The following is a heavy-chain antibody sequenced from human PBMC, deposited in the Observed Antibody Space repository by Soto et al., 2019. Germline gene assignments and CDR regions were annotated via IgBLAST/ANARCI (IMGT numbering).Heavy chain of an antibody. Sequence: SSETLSLTCTVSGGSISSYYWSWIRQPPGKGLEWIGYIYYSGSTNYNPSLKSRVTISVDTSKNQFSLKLSSVTAADTAVYYCARYSYGTRYWFDPCGQGTLVTVSA. CDR3: ARYSYGTRYWFDP. CDR2: IYYSGST. V-gene: IGHV4-59*01. CDR1: GGSISSYY. J-gene: IGHJ5*02. D-gene: IGHD5-18*01.